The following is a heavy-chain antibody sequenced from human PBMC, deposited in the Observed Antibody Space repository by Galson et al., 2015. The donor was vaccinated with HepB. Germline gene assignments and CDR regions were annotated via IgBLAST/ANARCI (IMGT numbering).Heavy chain of an antibody. CDR2: INPSGGST. CDR1: GYTFTSYY. J-gene: IGHJ4*02. Sequence: QSGAEVKKPGESLRISCKASGYTFTSYYMHWVRQAPGQGLEWMGIINPSGGSTSYAQKFQGRVTMTRDTSTSTVYMELSSLRSEDTAVYYCARTSSIMGANFDYWGQGTLVTVSS. V-gene: IGHV1-46*01. D-gene: IGHD1-26*01. CDR3: ARTSSIMGANFDY.